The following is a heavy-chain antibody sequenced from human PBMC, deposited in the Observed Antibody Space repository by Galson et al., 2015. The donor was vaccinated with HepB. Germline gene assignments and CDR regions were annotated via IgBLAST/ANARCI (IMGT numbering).Heavy chain of an antibody. V-gene: IGHV1-18*01. D-gene: IGHD3-3*01. Sequence: SVKVSCKASGYTFTSYGISWVRQAPGQGLEWMGWISAYNGNTNYAQKLQGRVTMTTDTSTSTAYMELRSLRSDDTAVYYCARDRQYDFWSGYYTGFDPWGQGTLVTVSS. CDR2: ISAYNGNT. J-gene: IGHJ5*02. CDR1: GYTFTSYG. CDR3: ARDRQYDFWSGYYTGFDP.